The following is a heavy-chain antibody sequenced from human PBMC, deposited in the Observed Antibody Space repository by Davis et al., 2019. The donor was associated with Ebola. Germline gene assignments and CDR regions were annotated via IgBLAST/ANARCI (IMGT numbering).Heavy chain of an antibody. D-gene: IGHD3-3*01. V-gene: IGHV4-59*08. J-gene: IGHJ5*02. Sequence: PGGSLRLSCAVSGASIKTYTWSWIRLSPGKGLEWIGHINEVGAGATNYNPSLQSRVTMSVDTSKNQISLNLKSVSAADTAVYYCARHDRIFGVNWFDPWGQGTLVTVSA. CDR3: ARHDRIFGVNWFDP. CDR1: GASIKTYT. CDR2: INEVGAGAT.